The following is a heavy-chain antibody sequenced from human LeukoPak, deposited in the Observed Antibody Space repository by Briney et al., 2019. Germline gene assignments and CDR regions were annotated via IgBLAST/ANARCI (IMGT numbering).Heavy chain of an antibody. J-gene: IGHJ5*02. V-gene: IGHV1-69*05. CDR2: IIPIFGTA. D-gene: IGHD1-7*01. CDR1: GGTFSSYA. Sequence: GASVKVSCKASGGTFSSYAISWVRQAPGQGLEWMGGIIPIFGTANYAQKFQGRVTITTDESTSTAYMELSSLRSEDTAVYYCARWETGTTSGNWFDPWGQETLVTVSS. CDR3: ARWETGTTSGNWFDP.